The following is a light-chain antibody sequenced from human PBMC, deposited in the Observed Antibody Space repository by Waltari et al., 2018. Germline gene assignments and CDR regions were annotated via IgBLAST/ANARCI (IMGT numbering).Light chain of an antibody. V-gene: IGKV4-1*01. CDR2: WAS. J-gene: IGKJ3*01. CDR1: QSLLYNSNNKNY. CDR3: QQYYATPRT. Sequence: DIVMTQSPDSLAVSLGERATINCKSSQSLLYNSNNKNYLAWYQQKPGQPPKMLIYWASSRESGFPGRFSGSGSGTDFTLTISSLQAEDVAVYYCQQYYATPRTFGPGTKVDIK.